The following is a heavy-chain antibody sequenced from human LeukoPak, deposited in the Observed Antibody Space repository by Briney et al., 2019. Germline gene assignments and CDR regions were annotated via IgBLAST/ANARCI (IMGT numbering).Heavy chain of an antibody. J-gene: IGHJ6*03. CDR2: IRSKAYGGTT. Sequence: PGGSLRLSCTASGFTFGDYAMSWVRQAPGKGLEWVGFIRSKAYGGTTEYAASVKGRFTISRDDSKSIAYLQMNSLKIEDTAVYYCTREIMTSDYYYMDVWGKGTTVTVSS. V-gene: IGHV3-49*04. CDR1: GFTFGDYA. CDR3: TREIMTSDYYYMDV. D-gene: IGHD3-16*01.